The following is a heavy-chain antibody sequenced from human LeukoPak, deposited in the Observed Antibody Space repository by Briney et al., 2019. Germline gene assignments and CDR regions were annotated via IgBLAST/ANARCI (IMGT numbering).Heavy chain of an antibody. Sequence: GGSLRLSCAASGFTFSSYGMHWVRQAPGKGLEWVAVISYDGSNKYYADSVEGRFTFSRDNSKNTLYLQMNSLTVEDTAVYYCARSQSSSLIDYWGQGTLVTVSS. V-gene: IGHV3-30*03. CDR2: ISYDGSNK. CDR1: GFTFSSYG. J-gene: IGHJ4*02. CDR3: ARSQSSSLIDY. D-gene: IGHD6-13*01.